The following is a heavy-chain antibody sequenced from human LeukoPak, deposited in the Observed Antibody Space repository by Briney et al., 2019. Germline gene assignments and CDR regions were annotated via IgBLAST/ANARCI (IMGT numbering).Heavy chain of an antibody. CDR2: IYSGGST. V-gene: IGHV3-53*01. CDR1: GFTVSSNY. D-gene: IGHD6-13*01. Sequence: PGGSLRLSCAASGFTVSSNYMSWVRQAPGKGLEWVSVIYSGGSTYYADSVKGRFTISRDNSKNTLYLQMNSLRAEDTAVYYCARGWIAAAGDYFDYWGQGTLVTVSS. J-gene: IGHJ4*02. CDR3: ARGWIAAAGDYFDY.